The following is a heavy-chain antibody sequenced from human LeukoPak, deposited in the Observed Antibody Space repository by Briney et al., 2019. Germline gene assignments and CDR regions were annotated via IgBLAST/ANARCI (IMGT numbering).Heavy chain of an antibody. CDR2: ITKSGDQT. V-gene: IGHV3-23*01. D-gene: IGHD5-24*01. Sequence: GGSLRLSCVPSGITFSNSALSWVRQAPGKGLEWVSTITKSGDQTHYADSVRGLLTISRDIFKNTLYLQMNSLRAEDTAVYHCVKSAGKDGYRDVFDIWGQGTVVTVS. CDR1: GITFSNSA. CDR3: VKSAGKDGYRDVFDI. J-gene: IGHJ3*02.